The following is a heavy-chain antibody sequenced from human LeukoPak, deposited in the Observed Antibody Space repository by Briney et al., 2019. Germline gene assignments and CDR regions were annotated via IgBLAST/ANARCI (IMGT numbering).Heavy chain of an antibody. Sequence: GGSLRLSCAASGFAFSGSAQHWVRQASGKGLEWVGRIKSKANNYATAYAASVNGRFTVSRDDSKNTAYLQMNSLKTEDTAVYYCTRLESGMDVWGRGTTVTVSS. CDR2: IKSKANNYAT. J-gene: IGHJ6*04. CDR1: GFAFSGSA. V-gene: IGHV3-73*01. CDR3: TRLESGMDV. D-gene: IGHD1-1*01.